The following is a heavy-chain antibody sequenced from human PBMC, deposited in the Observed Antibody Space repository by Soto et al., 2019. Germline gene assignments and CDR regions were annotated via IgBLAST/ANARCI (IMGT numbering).Heavy chain of an antibody. CDR3: ARGAHYDPFDS. J-gene: IGHJ4*02. Sequence: SETLSLTCAVSGGSISSSNWWSWVRQPPGKGLEWIGEIYHSGSTNYNPSLKSRVTISVDTSKKQFSLTLNSVTAADTAVYYCARGAHYDPFDSRRLGALVTVSS. V-gene: IGHV4-4*02. D-gene: IGHD3-3*01. CDR2: IYHSGST. CDR1: GGSISSSNW.